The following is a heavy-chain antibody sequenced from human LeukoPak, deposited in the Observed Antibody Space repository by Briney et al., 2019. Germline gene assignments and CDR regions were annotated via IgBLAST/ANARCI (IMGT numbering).Heavy chain of an antibody. CDR1: GFTFSGYY. CDR3: ARSIPAGNRR. J-gene: IGHJ4*02. CDR2: ISSSGSTI. Sequence: GGSLRLSCAASGFTFSGYYMSWIRQAPGKGLEWVSYISSSGSTIDYADSVEGRFTISRDNAKNSLYLQMSSLRAEDTAVYYCARSIPAGNRRWGQGTLVTVSS. D-gene: IGHD2-2*01. V-gene: IGHV3-11*01.